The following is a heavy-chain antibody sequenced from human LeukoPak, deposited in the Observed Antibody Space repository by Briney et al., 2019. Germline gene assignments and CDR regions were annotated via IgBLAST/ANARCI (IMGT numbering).Heavy chain of an antibody. Sequence: VASVKVSCKASGGTFSSYAISWVRQAPGQGLEWMGRIIPIFGIANYAQKFQGRVTITADKSTNTAYMELSSLRSEDTAVYYCARGPLSSVTPPNGFDPWGQGTLVTVSS. CDR1: GGTFSSYA. CDR2: IIPIFGIA. CDR3: ARGPLSSVTPPNGFDP. V-gene: IGHV1-69*04. J-gene: IGHJ5*02. D-gene: IGHD3-16*02.